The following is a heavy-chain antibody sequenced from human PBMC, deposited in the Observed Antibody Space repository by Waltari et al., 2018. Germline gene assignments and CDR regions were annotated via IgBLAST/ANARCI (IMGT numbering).Heavy chain of an antibody. CDR1: GVAVPGNS. CDR3: ASSGTITYSALDF. D-gene: IGHD1-7*01. Sequence: EVQLVESGGGLIQPGGSLRLSCAASGVAVPGNSMGWVRQAPGKGLEWVSMIYTSGGTFHADSVKGRFTISRDKSTNTVYLQMNNLRAEDTAVYYCASSGTITYSALDFWGQGTMVTVSS. CDR2: IYTSGGT. V-gene: IGHV3-53*01. J-gene: IGHJ3*01.